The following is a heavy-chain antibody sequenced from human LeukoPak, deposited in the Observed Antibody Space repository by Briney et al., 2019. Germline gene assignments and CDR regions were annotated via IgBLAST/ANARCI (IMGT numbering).Heavy chain of an antibody. CDR1: GYTFTSYG. D-gene: IGHD6-6*01. J-gene: IGHJ4*02. CDR3: ARDLGHSSSSGKDTQEFDY. CDR2: ISAYNGNT. V-gene: IGHV1-18*01. Sequence: ASVKVSCKASGYTFTSYGISWVRQAPGQGLEWMGWISAYNGNTNYAQMLQGRVTMTTDTSTSTAYMELRSLRSDDTAVYYCARDLGHSSSSGKDTQEFDYWGQGTLVTVSS.